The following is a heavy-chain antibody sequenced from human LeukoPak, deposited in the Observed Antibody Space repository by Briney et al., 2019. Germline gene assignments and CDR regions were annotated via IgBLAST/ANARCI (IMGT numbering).Heavy chain of an antibody. CDR2: INLSGGST. Sequence: GASVKVSFKASGYTFTSYHMHWVRQAPGQGLEWMGLINLSGGSTTYAQRFQGRVTLTRDTSTSTVYMEVSSLRSEDTAVYYCARDVASSGYYWDWGQGTLVTVSS. D-gene: IGHD3-22*01. CDR1: GYTFTSYH. J-gene: IGHJ4*02. CDR3: ARDVASSGYYWD. V-gene: IGHV1-46*01.